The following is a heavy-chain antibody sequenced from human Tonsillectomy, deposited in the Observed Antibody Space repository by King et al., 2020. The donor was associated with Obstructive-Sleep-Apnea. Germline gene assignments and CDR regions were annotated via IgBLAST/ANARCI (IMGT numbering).Heavy chain of an antibody. J-gene: IGHJ4*02. CDR3: AKAVVDTAMVALDY. Sequence: QLVQSGGVVVQPGGSLRLSCAASGFTFDDYTMHWVRQAPGKGLEWGSLISWDGGSTYYADSVKGRFTISRDNSKNSLYLQMNSLRTEDTALYYCAKAVVDTAMVALDYWGQGTLVTVSS. V-gene: IGHV3-43*01. D-gene: IGHD5-18*01. CDR1: GFTFDDYT. CDR2: ISWDGGST.